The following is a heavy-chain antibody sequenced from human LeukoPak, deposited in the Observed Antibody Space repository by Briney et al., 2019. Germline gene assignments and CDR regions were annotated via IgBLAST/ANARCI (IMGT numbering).Heavy chain of an antibody. CDR2: INHARGT. CDR3: ARRARAYYYDSGGYYYP. Sequence: SETLSRTCVVYGGSFSGYYRSWIRQPPGKGLEWIGEINHARGTNYNPSLKSRVTFSVDTSKNQFSLKPSSVTAADTAVYYCARRARAYYYDSGGYYYPWGEGTLVTVSS. CDR1: GGSFSGYY. D-gene: IGHD3-22*01. V-gene: IGHV4-34*01. J-gene: IGHJ5*02.